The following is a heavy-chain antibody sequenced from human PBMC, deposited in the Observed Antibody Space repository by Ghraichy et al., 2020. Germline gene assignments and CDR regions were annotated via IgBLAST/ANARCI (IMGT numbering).Heavy chain of an antibody. CDR2: IYYSGST. Sequence: SETLSLTCAVYGGSFSGYYWSWIRQPPGKGLEWIGYIYYSGSTNYNPSLKSRVTISVDTSKNQFSLKLSSVTAADTAVYYCARDAAGYCSSTSCYRSYYYYYYMEVWGKGTTVTVSS. J-gene: IGHJ6*03. V-gene: IGHV4-59*01. D-gene: IGHD2-2*02. CDR1: GGSFSGYY. CDR3: ARDAAGYCSSTSCYRSYYYYYYMEV.